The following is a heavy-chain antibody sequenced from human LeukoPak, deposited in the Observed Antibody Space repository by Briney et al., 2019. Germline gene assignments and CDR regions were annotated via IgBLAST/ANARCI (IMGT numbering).Heavy chain of an antibody. CDR2: IYYSGST. Sequence: SETLSLTCTVSGGSISSYYWSWIRQPPGKGLEWIGYIYYSGSTNYNPSLKSRVTISVDTSKNQFSLKLSSVTAADTAVYYCASLGYYDSSGPVDYWGQGTLVTVSS. D-gene: IGHD3-22*01. J-gene: IGHJ4*02. CDR3: ASLGYYDSSGPVDY. CDR1: GGSISSYY. V-gene: IGHV4-59*01.